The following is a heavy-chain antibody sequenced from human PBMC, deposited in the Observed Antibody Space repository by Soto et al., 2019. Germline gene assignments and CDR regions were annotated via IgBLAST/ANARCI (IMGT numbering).Heavy chain of an antibody. D-gene: IGHD2-15*01. CDR1: GFTFSSYA. CDR2: ISGSGGST. J-gene: IGHJ4*02. V-gene: IGHV3-23*01. Sequence: PRGSLRLSCTASGFTFSSYAMSFVRHSAFKGLEWVSAISGSGGSTYYADSVKGRFTISRDNSKNTLYLQMNSLRAEDTAVYYCAKMRYCSGGSCYGEFDYWGQGTLVTVSS. CDR3: AKMRYCSGGSCYGEFDY.